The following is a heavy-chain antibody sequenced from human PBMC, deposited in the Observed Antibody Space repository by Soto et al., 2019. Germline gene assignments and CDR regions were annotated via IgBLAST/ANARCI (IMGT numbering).Heavy chain of an antibody. CDR3: ARLEGLATISYYFDF. CDR1: GDSINSDKYY. V-gene: IGHV4-39*01. CDR2: IYFRGNT. Sequence: NPSETLSLTCSVSGDSINSDKYYWGWIRQPPGKGLEWIGSIYFRGNTYYNPPLQTRVTISLDKSKSQFSLKLNSVTAADSAVYFCARLEGLATISYYFDFWGQGALVTVSS. D-gene: IGHD3-9*01. J-gene: IGHJ4*02.